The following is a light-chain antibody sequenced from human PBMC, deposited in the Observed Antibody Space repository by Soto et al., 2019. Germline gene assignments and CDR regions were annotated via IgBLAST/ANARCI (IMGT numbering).Light chain of an antibody. CDR1: QSVSSY. Sequence: EIVLTQSPATLSLSPGERATLSCRASQSVSSYLAWYQQKPGQAPRLLIYDASNRATGIPARFSGSGSGTDFTLTIISLEPEDFAAYYCQQRSNWPPTFGGGTKVEIK. J-gene: IGKJ4*01. CDR3: QQRSNWPPT. V-gene: IGKV3-11*01. CDR2: DAS.